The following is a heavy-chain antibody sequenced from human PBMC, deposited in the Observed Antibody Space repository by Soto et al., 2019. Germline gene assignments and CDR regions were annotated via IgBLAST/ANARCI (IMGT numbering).Heavy chain of an antibody. CDR3: AKDPNPNSGSLNWFDP. Sequence: QVQLVESGGGVVQPGRFLRLSCAASGFTFSTYGMHWVRQAPGKGLEWVAVISYDGSNRNYADSVQGRFTISRDDSKNTLYLQMNSLRVEDTAVNYCAKDPNPNSGSLNWFDPWGQGTLVTVSS. J-gene: IGHJ5*02. V-gene: IGHV3-30*18. CDR2: ISYDGSNR. CDR1: GFTFSTYG. D-gene: IGHD1-26*01.